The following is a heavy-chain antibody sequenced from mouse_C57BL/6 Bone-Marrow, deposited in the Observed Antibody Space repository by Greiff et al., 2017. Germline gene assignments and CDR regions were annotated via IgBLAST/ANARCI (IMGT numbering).Heavy chain of an antibody. J-gene: IGHJ2*01. V-gene: IGHV6-6*01. CDR3: TGGYSTLGFDY. D-gene: IGHD2-5*01. CDR2: IRNKANNHAT. Sequence: EVKLMESGGGLVQPGGSMKLSCAASGFTFSDAWMDWVRQSPEKGLEWVAEIRNKANNHATYYAESVKGRFTISRDDSKSSVYLQMYSLRAEDTGIYYCTGGYSTLGFDYWGQGTTLTVSS. CDR1: GFTFSDAW.